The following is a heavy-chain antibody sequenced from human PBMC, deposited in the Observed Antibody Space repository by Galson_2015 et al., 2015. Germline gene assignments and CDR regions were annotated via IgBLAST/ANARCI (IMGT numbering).Heavy chain of an antibody. CDR1: GHTFTTSDY. CDR3: ARAADQYFDY. D-gene: IGHD4-11*01. CDR2: INPSDGIA. Sequence: SVKVSCKAFGHTFTTSDYMHWVRPPAGRGLEWMGIINPSDGIANYTQNFQGRVIMTRDTYTSTVYIEVSSLRSEDTAVYYCARAADQYFDYWGQGTPVTVSS. J-gene: IGHJ4*02. V-gene: IGHV1-46*01.